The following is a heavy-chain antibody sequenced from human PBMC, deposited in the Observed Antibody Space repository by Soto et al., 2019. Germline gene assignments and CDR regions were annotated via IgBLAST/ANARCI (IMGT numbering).Heavy chain of an antibody. CDR2: MDYSGTS. Sequence: SETLSLTCTVSGGSISTYDWSWIRQPPGKGLEWIGYMDYSGTSNYNPSLNSRVTISVDTSKNQFSRKLSSVTVADTAVYYCAIVRIRIAAAGPFVYWGQRILVTVFS. V-gene: IGHV4-59*12. CDR1: GGSISTYD. D-gene: IGHD6-13*01. CDR3: AIVRIRIAAAGPFVY. J-gene: IGHJ4*02.